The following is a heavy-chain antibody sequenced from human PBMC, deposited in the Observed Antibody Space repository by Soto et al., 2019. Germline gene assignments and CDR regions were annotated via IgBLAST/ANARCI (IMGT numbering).Heavy chain of an antibody. Sequence: GGSLRLSCAASGLTFSLYSMIWVRQAPGKGLEWVSSISSSSSFIYSADSLKGRFTVSRDNAKNSLYLQMNTLRAEDTAIYYCVRARATDSRPDYWGQGTLVTVSS. CDR1: GLTFSLYS. CDR2: ISSSSSFI. V-gene: IGHV3-21*01. D-gene: IGHD3-22*01. J-gene: IGHJ4*02. CDR3: VRARATDSRPDY.